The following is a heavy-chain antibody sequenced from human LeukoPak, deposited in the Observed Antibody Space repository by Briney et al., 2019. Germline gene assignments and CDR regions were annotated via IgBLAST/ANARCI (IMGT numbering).Heavy chain of an antibody. Sequence: GGSLRLSWAPSGFSLITYSINWVRRARGEGLEWISYISSSSSTIYYADSVKGRFTISRDNAKNSLYLQMNSLRDDDTAVYYCARNVAFDYWGQGTLVTVSS. CDR3: ARNVAFDY. V-gene: IGHV3-48*02. CDR2: ISSSSSTI. CDR1: GFSLITYS. D-gene: IGHD1-1*01. J-gene: IGHJ4*02.